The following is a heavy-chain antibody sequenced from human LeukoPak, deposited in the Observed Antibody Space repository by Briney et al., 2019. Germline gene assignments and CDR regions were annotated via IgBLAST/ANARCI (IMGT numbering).Heavy chain of an antibody. Sequence: KPSETLSLTCTVSGGSISSGGYYWSWIRQHPGKGLEWIGYIYYSGNTYYNPSLKSRISISVDTSNNKFYLNLNSVTAADTAVYYCARDPGIAAGGIGYFYGMDVWGQGTTVTVSS. CDR1: GGSISSGGYY. V-gene: IGHV4-31*02. J-gene: IGHJ6*02. CDR3: ARDPGIAAGGIGYFYGMDV. D-gene: IGHD6-13*01. CDR2: IYYSGNT.